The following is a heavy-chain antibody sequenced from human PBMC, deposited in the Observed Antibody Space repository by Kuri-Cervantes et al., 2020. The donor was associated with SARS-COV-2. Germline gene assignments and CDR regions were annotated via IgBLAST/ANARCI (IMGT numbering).Heavy chain of an antibody. CDR3: ARARSITMIVVVIDAFDI. V-gene: IGHV4-31*02. CDR2: IYYSGST. D-gene: IGHD3-22*01. CDR1: GGSFSGYY. Sequence: SCAVYGGSFSGYYWSWIRRHPGKGLEWIGYIYYSGSTYYNPSLKSRVTISVDTSKNQFSLKLSSVTAADTAVYYCARARSITMIVVVIDAFDIWGQEKRVT. J-gene: IGHJ3*02.